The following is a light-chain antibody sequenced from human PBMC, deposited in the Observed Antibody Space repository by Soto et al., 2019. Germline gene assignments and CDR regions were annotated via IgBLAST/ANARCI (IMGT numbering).Light chain of an antibody. CDR3: QQYNNWPPIT. Sequence: DLQMTQSPSTLSASVGDRVTITCRASQSISSWLAWYQKKPGKAPNLMIYDASNLESGVPSRFSGSGSGTEFTLTISSLQSEDFAVYYCQQYNNWPPITFGQGTRLEIK. J-gene: IGKJ5*01. V-gene: IGKV1-5*01. CDR2: DAS. CDR1: QSISSW.